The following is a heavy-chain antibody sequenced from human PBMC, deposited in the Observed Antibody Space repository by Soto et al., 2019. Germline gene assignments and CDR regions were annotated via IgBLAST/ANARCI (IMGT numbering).Heavy chain of an antibody. CDR2: ISAYNGNT. CDR1: GYTFTNFG. D-gene: IGHD3-16*01. CDR3: ARGGTPIDS. Sequence: QVQLVQSGAEVKKPGASVKVSCKASGYTFTNFGISWVRQAPGQGLEWMGWISAYNGNTNYAQNFQGRVTMTTDTYTSAGCVELRIMRSDDTAVDYCARGGTPIDSWGQGTLGTVSS. J-gene: IGHJ4*02. V-gene: IGHV1-18*01.